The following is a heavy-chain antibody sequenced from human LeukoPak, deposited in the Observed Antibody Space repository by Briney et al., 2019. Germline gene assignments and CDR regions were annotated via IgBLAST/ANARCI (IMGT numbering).Heavy chain of an antibody. D-gene: IGHD7-27*01. CDR3: ARDKAPWDWGPPVGYYYYMDV. CDR1: GYTFTSYG. V-gene: IGHV1-18*01. CDR2: ISAYNGNT. Sequence: ASVKVSCKASGYTFTSYGISWVRQAPGQGMEWMGWISAYNGNTNYAQKLQGRVTMTTDTSTSTAYMELRSLRYDDTAVYYCARDKAPWDWGPPVGYYYYMDVWGKGTTVTVSS. J-gene: IGHJ6*03.